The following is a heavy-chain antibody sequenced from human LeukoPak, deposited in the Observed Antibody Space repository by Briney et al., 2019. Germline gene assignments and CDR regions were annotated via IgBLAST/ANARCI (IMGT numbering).Heavy chain of an antibody. V-gene: IGHV3-30-3*01. D-gene: IGHD4-17*01. CDR2: ISYDGSNK. CDR1: GFSFSNYA. CDR3: ARDTDTVTTILDY. Sequence: GGSLRLSCAASGFSFSNYAMHWVRQAPGKGLEWVAVISYDGSNKYYADSVKGRFTISRDNSNNTLYLQMNSLRAEDAAVYYCARDTDTVTTILDYWGQGTLVTVSS. J-gene: IGHJ4*02.